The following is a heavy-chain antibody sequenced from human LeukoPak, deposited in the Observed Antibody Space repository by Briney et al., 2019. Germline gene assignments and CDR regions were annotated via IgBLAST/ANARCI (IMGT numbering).Heavy chain of an antibody. Sequence: SETLSLTYTVSGGSISSYYWSWIRQPPGKGLEWIGYIYYSGSTNYNPSLKSRVTISVDTSKNQFSLKLSSVTAADTAVYYCARFRLRYFDWLPFDYYMDVWGKGTTVTVSS. CDR2: IYYSGST. CDR1: GGSISSYY. V-gene: IGHV4-59*08. CDR3: ARFRLRYFDWLPFDYYMDV. J-gene: IGHJ6*03. D-gene: IGHD3-9*01.